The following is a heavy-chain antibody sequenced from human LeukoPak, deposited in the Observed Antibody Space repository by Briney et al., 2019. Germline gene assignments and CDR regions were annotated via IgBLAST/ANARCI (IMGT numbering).Heavy chain of an antibody. CDR2: FYTSGST. Sequence: YPSETLSLTCTVSGGSISSGSYYWSWIRQPAGKGLEWIGRFYTSGSTNYNPSLKSRVTISVDTSKNQFSLKLSSVTAADTAVYYCARVPPYYYDSSGYYPYYYYYMDVWGKGATVTISS. J-gene: IGHJ6*03. CDR3: ARVPPYYYDSSGYYPYYYYYMDV. D-gene: IGHD3-22*01. V-gene: IGHV4-61*02. CDR1: GGSISSGSYY.